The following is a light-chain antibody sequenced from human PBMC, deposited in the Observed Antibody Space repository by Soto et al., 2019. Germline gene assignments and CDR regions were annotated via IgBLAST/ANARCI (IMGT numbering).Light chain of an antibody. CDR2: RNN. J-gene: IGLJ2*01. CDR3: AAWDDSRSGVV. Sequence: QSVLTQAPSASGPPGQRVTISCSGSNSNIGNNNVNWYQMVPGTAPKLLIYRNNQRPSGVPDRFSASKSGTSASLAISGRRSEDEADYYCAAWDDSRSGVVFGGGTKLTVL. CDR1: NSNIGNNN. V-gene: IGLV1-44*01.